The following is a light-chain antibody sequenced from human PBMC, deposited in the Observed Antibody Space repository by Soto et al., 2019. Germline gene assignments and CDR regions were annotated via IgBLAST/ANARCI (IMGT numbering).Light chain of an antibody. V-gene: IGLV2-14*03. CDR1: SSDVGGYNY. Sequence: QSVLTQPASVSGSPGQSIAVSCTGTSSDVGGYNYVSWYQHHPGKAPKLMIYDVSNRPSGVSNRFSGSKSGNTASLTISGLQAEDEADYYCSSHSSTSTYAFGTGTKVTVL. J-gene: IGLJ1*01. CDR2: DVS. CDR3: SSHSSTSTYA.